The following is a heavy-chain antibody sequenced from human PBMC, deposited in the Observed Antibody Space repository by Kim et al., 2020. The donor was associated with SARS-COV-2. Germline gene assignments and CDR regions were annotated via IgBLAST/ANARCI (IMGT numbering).Heavy chain of an antibody. Sequence: ASVKVSCKASGYTFTGYYMHWVRQAPGQGLEWMGWINPNSGGTNYAQKFQGRVTMTRDTSISTAYMELSRLGSDDTAVYYCARGEDYDFWSGYYSYFDYWGQGTLVTVSS. CDR3: ARGEDYDFWSGYYSYFDY. CDR1: GYTFTGYY. D-gene: IGHD3-3*01. J-gene: IGHJ4*02. V-gene: IGHV1-2*02. CDR2: INPNSGGT.